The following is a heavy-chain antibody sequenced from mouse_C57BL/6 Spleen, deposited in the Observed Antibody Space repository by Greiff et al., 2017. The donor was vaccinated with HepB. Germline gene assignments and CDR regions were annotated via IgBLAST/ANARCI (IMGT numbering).Heavy chain of an antibody. CDR2: INPSNGGT. CDR1: GYTFTSYW. CDR3: ARSGGLLAWFAY. D-gene: IGHD1-1*01. J-gene: IGHJ3*01. Sequence: QVQLQQSGTELVKPGASVKLSCKASGYTFTSYWMHWVKQRPGQGLEWIGNINPSNGGTNYNDKFKSKATLTVDKSSSTAYMQLSSLTSEDSAVYYCARSGGLLAWFAYWGQGTLVTVSA. V-gene: IGHV1-53*01.